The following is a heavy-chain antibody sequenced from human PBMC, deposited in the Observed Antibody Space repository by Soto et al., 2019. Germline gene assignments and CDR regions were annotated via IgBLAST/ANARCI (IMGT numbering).Heavy chain of an antibody. CDR2: IWYDGSNK. Sequence: QVQLVESGGGVVQPGRSLRLSCAASGFTFSSYGMHWVRQAPGKGLEWVAVIWYDGSNKYYADSVKGRFTISRDNSKNTLYLQMNSLRAEDTAVYYCARDTIFGLDQRSDYYYYYMDVWGKGTTVTVSS. CDR1: GFTFSSYG. D-gene: IGHD3-3*01. V-gene: IGHV3-33*01. J-gene: IGHJ6*03. CDR3: ARDTIFGLDQRSDYYYYYMDV.